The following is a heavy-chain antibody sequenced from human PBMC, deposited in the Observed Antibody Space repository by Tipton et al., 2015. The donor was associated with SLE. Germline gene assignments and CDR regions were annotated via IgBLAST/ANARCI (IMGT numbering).Heavy chain of an antibody. V-gene: IGHV1-18*01. CDR1: SYTFTSYG. J-gene: IGHJ6*03. D-gene: IGHD1-14*01. CDR2: ISGYNGNT. CDR3: ARRTPETRGYYYYMDV. Sequence: QSGPEVKKPGASVKVSCKASSYTFTSYGISWVRQAPGQGLEWMGWISGYNGNTDYAQKLQGRVTMTTDTPTSTAYMELRSLRSDDTAVYYCARRTPETRGYYYYMDVWGKGTTVTVSS.